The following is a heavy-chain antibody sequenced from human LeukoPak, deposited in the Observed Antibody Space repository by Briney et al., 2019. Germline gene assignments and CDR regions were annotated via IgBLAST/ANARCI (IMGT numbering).Heavy chain of an antibody. CDR3: TKDPLDY. CDR2: IGSSNGDT. CDR1: GFAFSSYP. J-gene: IGHJ4*02. Sequence: GGSLRLSCAASGFAFSSYPMTWVRQAPGKGLEWVSTIGSSNGDTHYSDSVRGRFTISRDSPKNTLYLQMNSLRVEDTAVYYCTKDPLDYWGQGTLVAVSS. V-gene: IGHV3-23*01.